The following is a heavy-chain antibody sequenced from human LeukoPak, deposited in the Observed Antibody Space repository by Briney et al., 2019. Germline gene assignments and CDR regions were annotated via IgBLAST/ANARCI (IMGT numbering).Heavy chain of an antibody. CDR3: ANARAAADY. CDR2: ISGSGDNT. J-gene: IGHJ4*02. V-gene: IGHV3-23*01. D-gene: IGHD6-13*01. Sequence: GGSLRLSCAASGFTFSSYAMSWVRQAPGKGLEWVSAISGSGDNTYYADSVKGRFTISGDNSKNTLYLQMNSLRAEDTAVYYCANARAAADYWGQGTLVTVSS. CDR1: GFTFSSYA.